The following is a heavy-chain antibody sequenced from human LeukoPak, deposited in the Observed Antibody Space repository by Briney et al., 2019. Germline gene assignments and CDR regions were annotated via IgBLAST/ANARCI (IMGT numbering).Heavy chain of an antibody. Sequence: ASVKVSCKASGYTFTSYGISWVRQARGQGLEWMGWISAYNGNTNYAQKLQGRVTMTTDTSTSTAYMELRSLRSDDTAVYYCAREHCSSTSCYAYYYGMDVWGQGTTVTVSS. D-gene: IGHD2-2*01. CDR1: GYTFTSYG. CDR3: AREHCSSTSCYAYYYGMDV. V-gene: IGHV1-18*01. J-gene: IGHJ6*02. CDR2: ISAYNGNT.